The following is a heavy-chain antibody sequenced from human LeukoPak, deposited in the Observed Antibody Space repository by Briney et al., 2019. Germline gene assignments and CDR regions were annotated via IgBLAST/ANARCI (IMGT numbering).Heavy chain of an antibody. Sequence: GGSLRLSCATSGFTFSNYWMSWVRQAPGKGLEWVANIKEDGSEKNYTVSRDNAKNSLYLQMNSLRGDDEAIYYCARDWGAAGLWDYWGQGTLVTVSS. D-gene: IGHD6-13*01. V-gene: IGHV3-7*05. J-gene: IGHJ4*02. CDR3: ARDWGAAGLWDY. CDR2: IKEDGSEK. CDR1: GFTFSNYW.